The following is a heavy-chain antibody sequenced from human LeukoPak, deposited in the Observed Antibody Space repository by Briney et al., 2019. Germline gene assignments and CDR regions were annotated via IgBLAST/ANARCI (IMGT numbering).Heavy chain of an antibody. V-gene: IGHV3-33*01. Sequence: GKSLRLSCAVSGFNLSNYAMNWVRQAPGEGLAWVALIWFDGSNDYYVDSVRGRFTISRDNSKDTVFLQMNSLTVDDTAVYYCARSVGGTTGTIDSWGRGTLVTVS. J-gene: IGHJ5*01. D-gene: IGHD1-26*01. CDR1: GFNLSNYA. CDR2: IWFDGSND. CDR3: ARSVGGTTGTIDS.